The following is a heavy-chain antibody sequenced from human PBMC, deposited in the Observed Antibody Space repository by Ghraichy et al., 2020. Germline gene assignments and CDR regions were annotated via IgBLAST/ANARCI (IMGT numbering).Heavy chain of an antibody. V-gene: IGHV1-2*06. Sequence: ASVKVSCKASGYTFTGYYMHWVRQAPRQGLEWMGRINPNSGGTNYAQKFQGRVTMTRDTSISTAYLELSRLRSDDTAVYYCARDFRHSSSSGYYFDYWGQGTLVTVSS. D-gene: IGHD6-6*01. CDR3: ARDFRHSSSSGYYFDY. CDR2: INPNSGGT. J-gene: IGHJ4*02. CDR1: GYTFTGYY.